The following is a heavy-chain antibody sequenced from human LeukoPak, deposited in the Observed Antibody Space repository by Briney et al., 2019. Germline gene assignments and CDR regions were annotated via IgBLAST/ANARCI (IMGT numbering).Heavy chain of an antibody. V-gene: IGHV4-4*07. CDR3: ARVSAVAGTRLFDY. J-gene: IGHJ4*02. CDR1: GGSISSYY. CDR2: IYTSGST. Sequence: ASETLSLTCTVSGGSISSYYWSWIRQPAGKGLEWIGRIYTSGSTNYNPPLKSRVTMSVDTSKNQFSLKLSSVTAADTAVYYCARVSAVAGTRLFDYWGQGTLVTVSS. D-gene: IGHD6-19*01.